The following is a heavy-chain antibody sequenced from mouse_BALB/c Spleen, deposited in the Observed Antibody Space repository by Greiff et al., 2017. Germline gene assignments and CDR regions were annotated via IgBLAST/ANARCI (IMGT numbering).Heavy chain of an antibody. V-gene: IGHV2-9*02. CDR2: IWAGGST. D-gene: IGHD2-4*01. Sequence: QVQLQQSGPGLVAPSQSLSITCTVSGFSLTSYGVHWVRQPPGKGLEWLGVIWAGGSTNYNSALMSRLSISKDNSKSQVFLKMNSLQTDDTAMYYCARDYYDYDGWFAYWGQGTLVTVSA. J-gene: IGHJ3*01. CDR1: GFSLTSYG. CDR3: ARDYYDYDGWFAY.